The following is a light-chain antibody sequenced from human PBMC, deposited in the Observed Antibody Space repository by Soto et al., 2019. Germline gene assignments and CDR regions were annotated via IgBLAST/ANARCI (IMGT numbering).Light chain of an antibody. Sequence: EIVMTQSQSTLSVYPGERATLSGRASQSVSSNLAWYQQKPGQAPRLLIYGASTRATGIPARFSGSGSGTEFTLTISSLQSEDFAVYYCQQYNNWPRTFGQGTKVEIK. CDR2: GAS. J-gene: IGKJ1*01. CDR1: QSVSSN. V-gene: IGKV3-15*01. CDR3: QQYNNWPRT.